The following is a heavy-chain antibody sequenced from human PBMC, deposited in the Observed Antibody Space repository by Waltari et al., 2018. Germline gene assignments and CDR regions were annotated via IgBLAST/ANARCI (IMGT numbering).Heavy chain of an antibody. CDR1: GYTFTSYD. CDR3: ARVPLGDYGGNSGASDY. CDR2: MNPNSGNT. V-gene: IGHV1-8*01. D-gene: IGHD4-17*01. Sequence: QSGAEVKKPGASVKVSCKASGYTFTSYDINWARQATGQGLEWMGWMNPNSGNTGYAQKFQGRVTMTRNTSISTAYMELSSLRSEDTAVYYCARVPLGDYGGNSGASDYWGQGTLVTVSS. J-gene: IGHJ4*02.